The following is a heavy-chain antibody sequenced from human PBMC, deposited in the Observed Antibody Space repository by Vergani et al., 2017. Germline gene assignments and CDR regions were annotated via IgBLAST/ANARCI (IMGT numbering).Heavy chain of an antibody. CDR2: IIPIFGTA. V-gene: IGHV1-69*13. Sequence: QVQLVQSGAEVKKPGASVKVSCKASGYTFTSYGISWVRQAPGQGLEWMGWIIPIFGTANYAQKFQGRVTITADESTSTAYMELSSLRSEDTAVYYCWRPAAGSGDGDYWGQGTLVTVSS. D-gene: IGHD6-13*01. J-gene: IGHJ4*02. CDR1: GYTFTSYG. CDR3: WRPAAGSGDGDY.